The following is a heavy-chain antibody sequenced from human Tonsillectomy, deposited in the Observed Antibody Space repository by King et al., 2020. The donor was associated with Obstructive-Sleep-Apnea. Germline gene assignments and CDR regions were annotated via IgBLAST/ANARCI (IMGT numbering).Heavy chain of an antibody. CDR2: MYYSAKT. J-gene: IGHJ4*02. CDR3: ARHRGVEDYGGYGDYFDY. CDR1: GGFINNYY. D-gene: IGHD5-12*01. Sequence: QLQESGPGMVKPSETLSLTCSVSGGFINNYYWSWIRQPPGTGLDRNGYMYYSAKTNSNPSLKRWCTISADTSKIQFSRGLSSVTAADTAVYYCARHRGVEDYGGYGDYFDYWGQGTLVTVSS. V-gene: IGHV4-59*08.